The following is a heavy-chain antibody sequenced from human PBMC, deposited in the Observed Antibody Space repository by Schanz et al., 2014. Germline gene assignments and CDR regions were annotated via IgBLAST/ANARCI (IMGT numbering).Heavy chain of an antibody. CDR2: IIPIHGIV. V-gene: IGHV1-69*02. D-gene: IGHD2-8*02. J-gene: IGHJ3*01. CDR1: GGTFSTYP. Sequence: QVLQVQSGSELKKPGTSVKVSCKASGGTFSTYPINWLRQAPGQGLEWMGRIIPIHGIVNYAQRFQGRVTITADKSSDTAYMELSSLRSEDTAMYYCATMWGYCTATACQILEVLDVWGQGTMVTVSS. CDR3: ATMWGYCTATACQILEVLDV.